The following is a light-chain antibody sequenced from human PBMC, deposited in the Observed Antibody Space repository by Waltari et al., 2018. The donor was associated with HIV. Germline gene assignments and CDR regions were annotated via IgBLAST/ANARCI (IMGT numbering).Light chain of an antibody. J-gene: IGKJ1*01. CDR1: NSISSA. CDR3: RQNYNAPWT. Sequence: QMTQPPFSLSASVGVRVTITCRASNSISSAVNWYQQKPGKAPNLLIYAASSLQSGFPSRFSGSGSGTDFTLTISSLQPEDCATYCCRQNYNAPWTFGAGTKVEI. V-gene: IGKV1-39*01. CDR2: AAS.